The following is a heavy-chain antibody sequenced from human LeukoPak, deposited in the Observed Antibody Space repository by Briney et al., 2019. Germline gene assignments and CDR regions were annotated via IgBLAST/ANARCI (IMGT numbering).Heavy chain of an antibody. CDR1: GFTFSSYS. CDR3: AKVKLRPGGSFDY. Sequence: GGSLRLSCAASGFTFSSYSMNWVRQAPGKGLEWVAFIRYDGSNKYYADSVKGRFTISRDNSKNTLYLQMNSLRAEDTAVYYCAKVKLRPGGSFDYWGQGTLVTVSS. D-gene: IGHD1-26*01. V-gene: IGHV3-30*02. J-gene: IGHJ4*02. CDR2: IRYDGSNK.